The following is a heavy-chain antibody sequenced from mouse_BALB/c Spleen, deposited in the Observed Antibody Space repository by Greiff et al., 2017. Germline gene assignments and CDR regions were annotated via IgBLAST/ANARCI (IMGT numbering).Heavy chain of an antibody. Sequence: EVQGVESGGGLVKPGGSLKLSCAASGFTFSDYYMYWVRQTPEKRLEWVATISDGGSYTYYPDSVKGRFTISRDNAKNNLYLQMSSLKSEDTAMYYCARGGITTKYAMDYWGQGTSVTVSS. CDR3: ARGGITTKYAMDY. CDR1: GFTFSDYY. J-gene: IGHJ4*01. D-gene: IGHD2-4*01. V-gene: IGHV5-4*02. CDR2: ISDGGSYT.